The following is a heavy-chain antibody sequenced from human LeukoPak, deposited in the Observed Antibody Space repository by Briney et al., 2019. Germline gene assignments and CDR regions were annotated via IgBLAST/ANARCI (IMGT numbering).Heavy chain of an antibody. J-gene: IGHJ6*03. CDR3: ARGRYESTRLSAYYYYYMDV. D-gene: IGHD1-14*01. CDR1: GGSISSGGYY. Sequence: PSETLSLTCTVSGGSISSGGYYWSWIRQHPGKGLEWIGRIYTSGSTIYNPSLKSRVTMSVDTSKNQFSLKLSSVTAADTAVYYCARGRYESTRLSAYYYYYMDVWGKGTTVTVSS. CDR2: IYTSGST. V-gene: IGHV4-61*02.